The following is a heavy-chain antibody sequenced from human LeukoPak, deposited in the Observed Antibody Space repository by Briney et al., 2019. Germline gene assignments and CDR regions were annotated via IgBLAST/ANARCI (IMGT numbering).Heavy chain of an antibody. CDR1: GGSFSGYY. Sequence: PSETLSLTCAVYGGSFSGYYWSWIRQPPGKGLGWIGEINHSGSTNYNPSLKSRVTISVDTSKNQFSLKLSSVTAADTAVYYCARGSKDQLPLFDYWGQGTLVTVSS. D-gene: IGHD2-2*01. J-gene: IGHJ4*02. CDR2: INHSGST. V-gene: IGHV4-34*01. CDR3: ARGSKDQLPLFDY.